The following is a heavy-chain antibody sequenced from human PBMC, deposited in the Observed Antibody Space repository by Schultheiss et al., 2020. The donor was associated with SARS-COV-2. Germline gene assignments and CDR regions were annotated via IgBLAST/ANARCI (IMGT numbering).Heavy chain of an antibody. CDR1: GFSLSNARMG. D-gene: IGHD6-13*01. Sequence: SGPTLVKPTETPTLTCTVSGFSLSNARMGVSWIRQPPGKALEWLAHIFSNDEKSYSTSLKSRLTISKDTSKSQVVLTMTNMDPVDTATYYCARISASKQLVAVDVWGQGTTVTVSS. CDR3: ARISASKQLVAVDV. V-gene: IGHV2-26*01. CDR2: IFSNDEK. J-gene: IGHJ6*02.